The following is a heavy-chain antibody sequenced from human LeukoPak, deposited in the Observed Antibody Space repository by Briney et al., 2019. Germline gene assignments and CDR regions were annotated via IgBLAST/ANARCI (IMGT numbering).Heavy chain of an antibody. J-gene: IGHJ4*02. CDR3: ARAAGSHDYYFDY. CDR1: GGSISSYY. Sequence: PSETLSLTCTVSGGSISSYYWSWIRQPPGKGLEWIGYIYYSGSTNYNPSLKSRVTISVDTSKNQFSLKLSSVTAADTAVYYCARAAGSHDYYFDYWGQGTLVTVSS. V-gene: IGHV4-59*01. CDR2: IYYSGST. D-gene: IGHD3-10*01.